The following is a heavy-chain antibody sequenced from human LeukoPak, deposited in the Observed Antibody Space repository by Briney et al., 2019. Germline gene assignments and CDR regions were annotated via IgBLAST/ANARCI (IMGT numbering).Heavy chain of an antibody. Sequence: SETLSLTCAVYGGSFSGYYWSWIRQPPGKGLEWIGEINHSGSTNYNPSLKSRVTISVDTSKNQFSLKLSSVTAADTAVYYCARGPGGRRGVDPWGQGTLVTVSS. D-gene: IGHD1-1*01. J-gene: IGHJ5*02. CDR2: INHSGST. V-gene: IGHV4-34*01. CDR1: GGSFSGYY. CDR3: ARGPGGRRGVDP.